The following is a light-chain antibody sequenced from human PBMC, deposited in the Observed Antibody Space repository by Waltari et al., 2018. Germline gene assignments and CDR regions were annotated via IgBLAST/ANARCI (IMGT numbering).Light chain of an antibody. V-gene: IGLV2-14*03. Sequence: QSALTQPASVSGSPGQSLTISCTGTSSDVGGYNYVSWYQQHPGKAPKLMIYDVSNRPSGVSNRFSGSKSGNTASLTISGLQAEDEADYYCSSYTSSSTRRVFGTGTKVTVL. J-gene: IGLJ1*01. CDR1: SSDVGGYNY. CDR3: SSYTSSSTRRV. CDR2: DVS.